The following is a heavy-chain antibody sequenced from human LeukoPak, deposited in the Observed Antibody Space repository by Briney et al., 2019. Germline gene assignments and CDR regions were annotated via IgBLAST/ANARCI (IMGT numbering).Heavy chain of an antibody. CDR2: IYTSGST. V-gene: IGHV4-61*02. J-gene: IGHJ4*02. Sequence: SETVSLTCTVSGGSISSGSYYWRWVRQPAGRGLEWIGRIYTSGSTNYNPSLKSRVTISVDTSKNQFSLKLSSVTAADTAVYYCARELTIFGVVRSFDYWGQGTLVTVSS. CDR1: GGSISSGSYY. CDR3: ARELTIFGVVRSFDY. D-gene: IGHD3-3*01.